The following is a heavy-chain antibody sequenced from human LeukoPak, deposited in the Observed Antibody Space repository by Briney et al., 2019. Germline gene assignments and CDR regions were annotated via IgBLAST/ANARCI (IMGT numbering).Heavy chain of an antibody. D-gene: IGHD5-24*01. J-gene: IGHJ4*02. CDR2: INHSGST. CDR3: ARRRNGYNPFLDY. V-gene: IGHV4-34*01. Sequence: SETLSLTCAVYGVSFSGYYWSWIRQPPGKGLEWIGEINHSGSTNYNPSLKSRVTISVDTSKNQFSLKLSSVTAADTAVYYCARRRNGYNPFLDYWGQGTLVTVSS. CDR1: GVSFSGYY.